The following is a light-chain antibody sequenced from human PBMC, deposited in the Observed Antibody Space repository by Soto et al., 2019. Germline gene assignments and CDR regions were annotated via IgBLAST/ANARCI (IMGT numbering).Light chain of an antibody. Sequence: QSVLTQPGSVSGSPGQSITISCTGTSSDINGYNYVSWYQQHPGKAPKVMIYEVSNRPSGVSNRFSGSKSGNTASLTISGLQAEDEADYYCSLYRSSSTAYVFGTGTKVTVL. CDR1: SSDINGYNY. J-gene: IGLJ1*01. V-gene: IGLV2-14*01. CDR2: EVS. CDR3: SLYRSSSTAYV.